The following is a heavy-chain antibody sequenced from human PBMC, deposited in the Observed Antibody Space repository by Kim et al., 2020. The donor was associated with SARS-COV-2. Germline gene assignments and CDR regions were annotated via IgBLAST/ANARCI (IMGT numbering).Heavy chain of an antibody. V-gene: IGHV4-31*02. CDR3: ARGAVRFRELPNWFDP. J-gene: IGHJ5*02. Sequence: SLKRRVTISVDTSKNQFSLKRSSVTAADTAVYYCARGAVRFRELPNWFDPWGQGTLVTVSS. D-gene: IGHD3-10*01.